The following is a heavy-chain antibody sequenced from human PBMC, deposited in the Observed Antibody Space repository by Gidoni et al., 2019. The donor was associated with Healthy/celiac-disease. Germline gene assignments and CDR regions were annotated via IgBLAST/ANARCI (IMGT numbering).Heavy chain of an antibody. D-gene: IGHD6-19*01. CDR1: GFIFSSYA. CDR3: AKGRLAGQDYFDY. Sequence: EVQLLESGGGLVQPGGSLRLSCAASGFIFSSYAMSWVRQAPGKGLEWVSAISGSGGSTYYADSVKGRFTNARDNSKNTLYLQMNILMAEDTAVYYCAKGRLAGQDYFDYWGQGTLVTVSS. J-gene: IGHJ4*02. V-gene: IGHV3-23*01. CDR2: ISGSGGST.